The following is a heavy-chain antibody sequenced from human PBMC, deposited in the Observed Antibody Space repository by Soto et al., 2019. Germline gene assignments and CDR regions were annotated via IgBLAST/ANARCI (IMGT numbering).Heavy chain of an antibody. Sequence: QVQLQETGPGLVKPSQTLSLTCTVPGASISSGTYYWTWIRQHPGKGLGWIGYIYYSGSTYYNPSLKSRLTMSVDTSKNQFSLKLSSVTAADTAVYFCARDRHGDEIDYWGQGTLVTVSS. J-gene: IGHJ4*02. CDR2: IYYSGST. CDR3: ARDRHGDEIDY. CDR1: GASISSGTYY. V-gene: IGHV4-31*03. D-gene: IGHD4-17*01.